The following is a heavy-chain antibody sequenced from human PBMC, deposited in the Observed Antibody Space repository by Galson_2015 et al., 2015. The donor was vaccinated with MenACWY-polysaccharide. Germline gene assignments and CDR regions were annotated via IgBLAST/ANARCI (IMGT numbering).Heavy chain of an antibody. CDR3: ARRRGALRFLEWLPNDFDS. J-gene: IGHJ4*02. CDR1: GVSMTTSSW. D-gene: IGHD3-3*01. V-gene: IGHV4-4*01. Sequence: ETLSLTCGVSGVSMTTSSWWSWVRQAPGKGPEWIGEICLGETTNYNPSLKSRVTISVDNSKDQFSLRLTSVTPADTAVYFCARRRGALRFLEWLPNDFDSWGQGVLVTVSA. CDR2: ICLGETT.